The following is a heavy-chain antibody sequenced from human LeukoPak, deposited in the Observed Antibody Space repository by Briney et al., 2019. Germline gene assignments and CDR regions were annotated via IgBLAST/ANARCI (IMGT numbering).Heavy chain of an antibody. CDR2: ISSSGSTI. CDR1: GFTFSSYE. J-gene: IGHJ4*02. CDR3: ARVRYYGDSIDY. D-gene: IGHD4-17*01. V-gene: IGHV3-48*03. Sequence: GGSRRLSCAASGFTFSSYEMNWVRQAPGKGLEWVSYISSSGSTIYYADSVKGRFTISRDNAKNSLYLQMNSLRAEDTAVYYCARVRYYGDSIDYWGQGTLVTVSS.